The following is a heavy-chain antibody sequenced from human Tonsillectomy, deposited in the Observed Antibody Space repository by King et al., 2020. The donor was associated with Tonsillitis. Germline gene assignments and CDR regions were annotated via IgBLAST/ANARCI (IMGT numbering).Heavy chain of an antibody. V-gene: IGHV3-53*01. CDR1: GFAVSSTF. D-gene: IGHD2-8*01. Sequence: VQLVESGGGLIQPGGSLRLSCAASGFAVSSTFMTWVRQAPGKGLEWVSIIYSGGSTYYAASVRGRFTISRDSSKNTLDLQMNSLRAEDTARYYCARGGLNDALDLWGQGTMVTVSS. CDR3: ARGGLNDALDL. CDR2: IYSGGST. J-gene: IGHJ3*01.